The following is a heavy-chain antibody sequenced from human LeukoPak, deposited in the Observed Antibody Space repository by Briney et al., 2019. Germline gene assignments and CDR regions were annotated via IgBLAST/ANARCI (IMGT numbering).Heavy chain of an antibody. CDR3: ARGKGPIDP. CDR1: GGSISSSSYY. CDR2: IYYSGST. J-gene: IGHJ5*02. Sequence: TSETLSLTCTVSGGSISSSSYYWGWICQPPGKGLEWIGSIYYSGSTYYNPSLKSRVTISVDTSKNQFSLKLSSVTAADTAVYYSARGKGPIDPWGQGTLVTVSS. V-gene: IGHV4-39*01.